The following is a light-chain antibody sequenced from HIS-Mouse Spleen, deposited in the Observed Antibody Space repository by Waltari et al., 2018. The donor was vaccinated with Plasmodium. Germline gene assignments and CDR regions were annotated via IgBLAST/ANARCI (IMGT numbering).Light chain of an antibody. CDR3: YSTDSSGNHRV. Sequence: SYELTQPPSVSVSPGQTARNTYSGEALPNKYAYWYQQKSGQAPVLVIYEDSKRPSGIPERFSGSSSGTMATLTISGAQVEDEADYYCYSTDSSGNHRVFGGGTKLTVL. J-gene: IGLJ3*02. CDR2: EDS. V-gene: IGLV3-10*01. CDR1: ALPNKY.